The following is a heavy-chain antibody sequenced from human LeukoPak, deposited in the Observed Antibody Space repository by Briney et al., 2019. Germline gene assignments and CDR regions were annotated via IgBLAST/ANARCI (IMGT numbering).Heavy chain of an antibody. CDR2: ISAYNGNT. J-gene: IGHJ4*02. V-gene: IGHV1-18*01. CDR3: ARDFPTAALALNQLLPIDY. CDR1: GYTFTSYD. Sequence: ASVKVSCKASGYTFTSYDINWVRQATGQGLEWMGWISAYNGNTNYAQKLQGRVTMTTDTSTSTAYMELRSLRSDDTAVYYCARDFPTAALALNQLLPIDYWGQGTLVTVSS. D-gene: IGHD2-2*01.